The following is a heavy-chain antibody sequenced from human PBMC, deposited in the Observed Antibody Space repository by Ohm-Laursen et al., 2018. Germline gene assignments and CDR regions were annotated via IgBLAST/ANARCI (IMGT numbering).Heavy chain of an antibody. V-gene: IGHV1-46*01. CDR2: INPRGGST. Sequence: SVKVSCKASGYTFTTYYMHWVRQAPGQGLQWMGMINPRGGSTIYAQKFQGRVTMTRDTSASTVYMELSSLRSEDTAVYYCARVDTAMVIDYWGQGTLVTVSS. D-gene: IGHD5-18*01. CDR3: ARVDTAMVIDY. CDR1: GYTFTTYY. J-gene: IGHJ4*02.